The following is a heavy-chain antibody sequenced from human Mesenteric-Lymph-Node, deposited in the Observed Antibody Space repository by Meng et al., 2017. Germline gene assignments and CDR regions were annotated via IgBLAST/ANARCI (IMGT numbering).Heavy chain of an antibody. CDR3: ARGCGGDCSQGGES. CDR1: GGSFSGYY. J-gene: IGHJ3*01. CDR2: INHSGST. V-gene: IGHV4-34*01. Sequence: SETLSLTCAVYGGSFSGYYWSWIRQPPGKGLEWIGEINHSGSTNYNPSLKSRVTISVDTSKNQFSLKLSSVTAADTAVYYCARGCGGDCSQGGESWGQGTMVTVSS. D-gene: IGHD2-21*02.